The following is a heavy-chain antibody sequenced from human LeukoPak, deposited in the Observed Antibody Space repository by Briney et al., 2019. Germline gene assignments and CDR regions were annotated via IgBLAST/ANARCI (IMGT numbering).Heavy chain of an antibody. D-gene: IGHD6-19*01. CDR1: GDSISSSNW. CDR2: IYHSGRGNT. CDR3: ARDNPRTTTYSRGSSFDF. V-gene: IGHV4/OR15-8*02. J-gene: IGHJ4*02. Sequence: SETLSLTCTVSGDSISSSNWWIWLRQPPGKGLEWIGEIYHSGRGNTNYNPSLKSRATISIDNAKNQFSLKLRSVTAADTAVYFCARDNPRTTTYSRGSSFDFWGQGTLVTVSS.